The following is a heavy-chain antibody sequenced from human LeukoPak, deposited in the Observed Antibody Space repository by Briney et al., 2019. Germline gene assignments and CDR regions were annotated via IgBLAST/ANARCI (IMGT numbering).Heavy chain of an antibody. V-gene: IGHV3-30-3*01. J-gene: IGHJ4*02. Sequence: GRSLRLSCAASGFTFSSYAMHWVRQAPGKGLEWVAVISYDGSNKYYADSVKGRFTISRDNSKNTLYLQMNSLRAEDTAVYYCARAGVRGSSTSWDFDYWGQGTLVTVSS. CDR2: ISYDGSNK. CDR3: ARAGVRGSSTSWDFDY. CDR1: GFTFSSYA. D-gene: IGHD2-2*01.